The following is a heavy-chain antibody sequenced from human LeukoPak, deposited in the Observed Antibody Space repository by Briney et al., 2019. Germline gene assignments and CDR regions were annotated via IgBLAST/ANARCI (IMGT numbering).Heavy chain of an antibody. CDR3: AREGGYTRSRGYFDY. CDR2: IKQDGSEK. Sequence: GGSLRLSCAASGFTLSSYWMSWVRQAPGKGLEWVANIKQDGSEKYYVDSVKGRFTISRDDAKNSLYLQMNSLRAEDTAVYYCAREGGYTRSRGYFDYWGQGTLVTVSS. CDR1: GFTLSSYW. D-gene: IGHD5-12*01. V-gene: IGHV3-7*04. J-gene: IGHJ4*02.